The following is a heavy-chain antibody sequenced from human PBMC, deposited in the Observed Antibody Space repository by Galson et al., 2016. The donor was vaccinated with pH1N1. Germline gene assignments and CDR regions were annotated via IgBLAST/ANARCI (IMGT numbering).Heavy chain of an antibody. CDR2: IYYSGST. D-gene: IGHD3-16*01. V-gene: IGHV4-31*03. CDR1: GGSISSAFYY. CDR3: AREGEMDVDRTYYFDY. Sequence: TLSLTCTVSGGSISSAFYYWSWIRQHPGKGLEWIGYIYYSGSTYYNPSLKSRVTISVDTSKNRFSLKLSSVTAADTAVYYCAREGEMDVDRTYYFDYWGQGTLVTVSS. J-gene: IGHJ4*02.